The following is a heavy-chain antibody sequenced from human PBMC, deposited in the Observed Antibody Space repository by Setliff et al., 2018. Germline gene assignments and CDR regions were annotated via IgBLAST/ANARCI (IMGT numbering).Heavy chain of an antibody. CDR3: ARTGTYRYFDY. J-gene: IGHJ6*04. D-gene: IGHD1-26*01. CDR1: GASINSGTYY. V-gene: IGHV4-39*01. CDR2: IHYSGTT. Sequence: SETLSLTCTVSGASINSGTYYWAWIRQPPGKGLEWIGRIHYSGTTYYNASLKSRVTMSVDTSKNQFSLNLSSVTAADTAVYHCARTGTYRYFDYWGKGTTVTVSS.